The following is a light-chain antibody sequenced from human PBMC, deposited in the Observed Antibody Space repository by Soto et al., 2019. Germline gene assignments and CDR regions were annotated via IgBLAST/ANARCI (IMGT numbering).Light chain of an antibody. V-gene: IGLV2-14*01. CDR1: STDVGAYNY. Sequence: QSVLAQPASVSGSPGQSITISCTGTSTDVGAYNYIAWYQQHPGKAPKLIIYEVTNRPSGVSYRFSASKSGNTASLTISGLHSEDEADYYCCSFAATSTLYVFGTGTKVT. J-gene: IGLJ1*01. CDR3: CSFAATSTLYV. CDR2: EVT.